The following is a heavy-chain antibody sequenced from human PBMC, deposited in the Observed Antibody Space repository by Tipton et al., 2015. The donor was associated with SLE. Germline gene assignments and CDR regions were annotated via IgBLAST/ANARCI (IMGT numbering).Heavy chain of an antibody. Sequence: SLRLSCAASGFTFSSYAMHWVRQAPGKGLEWVAVISYNGSNKYYADSVKGRFTISRDNSKNTLYLQMNSLRAEDTAVYYCARLINVRVVRGVTPYWYFDLWGRGTLVTVSS. CDR1: GFTFSSYA. CDR3: ARLINVRVVRGVTPYWYFDL. CDR2: ISYNGSNK. V-gene: IGHV3-30*04. J-gene: IGHJ2*01. D-gene: IGHD3-10*01.